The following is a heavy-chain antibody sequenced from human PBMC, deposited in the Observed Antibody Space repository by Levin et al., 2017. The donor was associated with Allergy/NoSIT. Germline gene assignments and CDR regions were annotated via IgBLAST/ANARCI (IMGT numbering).Heavy chain of an antibody. CDR1: GFTFDDYA. J-gene: IGHJ4*02. V-gene: IGHV3-9*01. D-gene: IGHD2-21*02. Sequence: SLKISCAASGFTFDDYAMHWVRQAPGKGLEWVSGISWNSGSIGYADSVKGRFTISRDNAKNSLYLQMNSLRAEDTALYYCAKDRLAVVTALDYWGQGTLVTVSS. CDR3: AKDRLAVVTALDY. CDR2: ISWNSGSI.